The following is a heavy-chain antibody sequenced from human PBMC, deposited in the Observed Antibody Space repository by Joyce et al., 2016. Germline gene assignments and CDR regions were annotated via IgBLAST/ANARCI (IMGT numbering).Heavy chain of an antibody. CDR2: IANDGNKK. J-gene: IGHJ4*02. CDR3: AKRYDYVDY. CDR1: GFTFSKYG. V-gene: IGHV3-30*18. Sequence: QVQLVESGGGVVQPGRSLRFSCAASGFTFSKYGLHWVRQAPSKGLEWVAVIANDGNKKYYADSVKGRFTISRDNSKNTLYLQMNSLRAEDTAVYYCAKRYDYVDYWGQGTLVTVSS. D-gene: IGHD3-16*01.